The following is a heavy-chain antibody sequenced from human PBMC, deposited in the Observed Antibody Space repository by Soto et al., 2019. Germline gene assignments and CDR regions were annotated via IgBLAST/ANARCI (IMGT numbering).Heavy chain of an antibody. CDR2: IIPIFGTA. J-gene: IGHJ4*02. CDR3: ARESRYCSGGSCYFLPGIDY. CDR1: GGTFSSYA. Sequence: QVQLVQSGAEVKKPGSSVKVSCKASGGTFSSYAISWVRQAPGQGLEWMGGIIPIFGTANYAQKFQGRVTITADESTRTASMELSSLTTEHTAVYYCARESRYCSGGSCYFLPGIDYWGQGTLVTVSS. V-gene: IGHV1-69*12. D-gene: IGHD2-15*01.